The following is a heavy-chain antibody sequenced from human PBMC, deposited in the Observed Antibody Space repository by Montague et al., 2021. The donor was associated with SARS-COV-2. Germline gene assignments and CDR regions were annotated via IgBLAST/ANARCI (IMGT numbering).Heavy chain of an antibody. J-gene: IGHJ6*04. CDR3: ARLNVGSGRDDVDV. D-gene: IGHD3-3*01. V-gene: IGHV4-61*07. Sequence: SFSCNKNTNYNPSLKSRVTMSVDTSNNQFSLKLRSLTAADTAVYYCARLNVGSGRDDVDVWGKGTLGTVSS. CDR2: FSCNKNT.